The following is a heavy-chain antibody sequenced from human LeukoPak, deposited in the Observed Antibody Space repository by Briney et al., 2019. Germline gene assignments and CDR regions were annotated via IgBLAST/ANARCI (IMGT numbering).Heavy chain of an antibody. Sequence: SETLSLTCTVSGGSISSYYWSWIRQPPGKGLEWIGYIYYSGSTNYNPFLKSRVTISVDASKNQFSLKLSSVTAADTAVYYCARFLYSSSYAFDIWGQGTMVTVSS. CDR3: ARFLYSSSYAFDI. CDR1: GGSISSYY. J-gene: IGHJ3*02. V-gene: IGHV4-59*01. D-gene: IGHD6-13*01. CDR2: IYYSGST.